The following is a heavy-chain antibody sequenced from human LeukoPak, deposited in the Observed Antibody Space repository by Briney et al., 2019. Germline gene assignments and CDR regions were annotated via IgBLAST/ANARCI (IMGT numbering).Heavy chain of an antibody. CDR3: ARTGYSYGCFDY. D-gene: IGHD5-18*01. CDR1: GGSFIGFH. Sequence: SETLSLTCAVYGGSFIGFHWNWIRQPPGKGLEWIGDINHSGSTNYNPSLKSRVTISVDTSKNQSSLKLSSVTAADTAVYYCARTGYSYGCFDYWGQGTLVTVSS. V-gene: IGHV4-34*01. J-gene: IGHJ4*02. CDR2: INHSGST.